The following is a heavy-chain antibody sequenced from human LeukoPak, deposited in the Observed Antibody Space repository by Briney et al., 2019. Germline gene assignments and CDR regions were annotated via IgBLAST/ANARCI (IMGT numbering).Heavy chain of an antibody. J-gene: IGHJ4*02. CDR2: ISGSGGST. D-gene: IGHD3-22*01. CDR3: AKDIDSSGYYGTLNY. Sequence: PGGSLRLSCAASGFTFSSYAMSWVRQAPGKGLEWVSAISGSGGSTYYADSVKGRFTISRDNSKKTLYLQMNSLRAEDTAVHYCAKDIDSSGYYGTLNYWGQGTLVTVSS. V-gene: IGHV3-23*01. CDR1: GFTFSSYA.